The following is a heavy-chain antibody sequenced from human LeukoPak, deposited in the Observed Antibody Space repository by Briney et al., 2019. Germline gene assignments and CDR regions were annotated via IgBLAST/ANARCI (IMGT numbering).Heavy chain of an antibody. J-gene: IGHJ3*02. Sequence: TSETLSLTCTVSGSISSYYWSWIRQPPGKGLEWFGYNYTSGSTNYNPSLKSRVTISVDTSKNQFSLDLSSVTAADTAVYYCARQKCTSTSCLTKNAFDIWGQGTMVTVSS. V-gene: IGHV4-4*09. D-gene: IGHD2-2*01. CDR1: GSISSYY. CDR2: NYTSGST. CDR3: ARQKCTSTSCLTKNAFDI.